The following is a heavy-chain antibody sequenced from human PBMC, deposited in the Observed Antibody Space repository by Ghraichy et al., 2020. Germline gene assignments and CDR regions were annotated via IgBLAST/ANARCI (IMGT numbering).Heavy chain of an antibody. D-gene: IGHD4-11*01. CDR1: GFTVSNNY. J-gene: IGHJ4*02. CDR2: IYTGGST. V-gene: IGHV3-66*02. Sequence: GGSLRLSCATSGFTVSNNYMNWVRQAPGKGLEWVSVIYTGGSTYYADSVKGRFTISRDISKNTLYLQMNSLRVEDTAVYYCARDRGVTTFYFDLWGQGTLVTVSS. CDR3: ARDRGVTTFYFDL.